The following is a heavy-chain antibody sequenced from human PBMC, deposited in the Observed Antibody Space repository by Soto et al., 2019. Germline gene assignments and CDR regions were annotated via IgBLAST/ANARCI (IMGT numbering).Heavy chain of an antibody. CDR3: VRLIGNSWLDC. Sequence: SQTLSLTCAISGDSVSSSSVTWNWIRQSPSRGLEWLGRTYYRSKWYNDYAESVKSRITINPDTSKNQFSLHLNSVTPEDAAVDYCVRLIGNSWLDCWGQGTLVPVSS. CDR2: TYYRSKWYN. V-gene: IGHV6-1*01. D-gene: IGHD1-26*01. CDR1: GDSVSSSSVT. J-gene: IGHJ5*01.